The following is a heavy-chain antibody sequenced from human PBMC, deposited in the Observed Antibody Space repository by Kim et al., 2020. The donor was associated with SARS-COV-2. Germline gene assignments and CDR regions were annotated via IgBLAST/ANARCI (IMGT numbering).Heavy chain of an antibody. CDR2: ISYDGSNK. Sequence: GGSLRLSCAASGFTFSSYGMHWVRQAPGKGLEWVAVISYDGSNKYYADSVKGRFTISRDNSKNTLYLQMNSLRAEDTAVYYCARANYGSGTLNWFDPWGQGTLVTVSS. D-gene: IGHD3-10*01. J-gene: IGHJ5*02. CDR3: ARANYGSGTLNWFDP. CDR1: GFTFSSYG. V-gene: IGHV3-30*03.